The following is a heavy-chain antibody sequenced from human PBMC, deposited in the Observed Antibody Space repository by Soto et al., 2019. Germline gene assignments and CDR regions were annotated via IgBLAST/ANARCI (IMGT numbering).Heavy chain of an antibody. Sequence: GGSLRLSCAASGFPFGTTDMSWVRQAPGEGLEWVSTIDGSGGITFYADSVKGRFTISRDNSRNTVYLQMNSLRGDDTALYYCVKNSGWFNTWGQGALVTGLL. CDR3: VKNSGWFNT. V-gene: IGHV3-23*01. CDR2: IDGSGGIT. D-gene: IGHD3-10*01. CDR1: GFPFGTTD. J-gene: IGHJ5*02.